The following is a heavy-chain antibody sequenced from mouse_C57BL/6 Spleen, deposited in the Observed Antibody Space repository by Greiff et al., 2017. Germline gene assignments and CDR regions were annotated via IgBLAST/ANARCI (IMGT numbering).Heavy chain of an antibody. CDR3: ARGRGGGYIYSMDY. V-gene: IGHV1-18*01. Sequence: VQLQQSGPELVKPGASVKIPCQASGYTFTDYNMDWVKQSHGKSLEWIGDINPNNGGTIYNQKLKGKATLTVDQSTSTAYMELRSLTSEDTAVYYCARGRGGGYIYSMDYWGQGTSVTVSS. J-gene: IGHJ4*01. D-gene: IGHD1-1*02. CDR1: GYTFTDYN. CDR2: INPNNGGT.